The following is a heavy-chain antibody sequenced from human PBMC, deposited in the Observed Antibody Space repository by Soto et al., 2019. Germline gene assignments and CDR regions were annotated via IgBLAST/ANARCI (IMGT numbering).Heavy chain of an antibody. CDR3: ARDVRVGEPDYFDD. CDR1: GFIIPCCA. J-gene: IGHJ4*02. CDR2: IGADGTHK. V-gene: IGHV3-30*01. D-gene: IGHD1-26*01. Sequence: QVRLVESGGGVVQPGRSVRLSCAASGFIIPCCAIHWIRQSPGKGLEWVAVIGADGTHKYYGDSVQGRFTISRDTSQNMVFLQMDSLTAEDTALYYCARDVRVGEPDYFDDWGQGTLVSVSS.